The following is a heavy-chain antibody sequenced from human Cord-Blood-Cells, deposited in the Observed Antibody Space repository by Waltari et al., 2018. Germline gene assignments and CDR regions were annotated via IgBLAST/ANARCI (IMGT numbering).Heavy chain of an antibody. J-gene: IGHJ6*02. CDR2: INHSGST. Sequence: QVQLQQWGAGLLKPSETLSLTCAVYGGSFSGYYWSWLRQPPGKGLEWIGEINHSGSTNYNPSLKSRVTISVDTSKNQCSLKLSSVTAADTAVYYCARAPDYYYSYGMDVWGQGTTVTVSS. CDR1: GGSFSGYY. CDR3: ARAPDYYYSYGMDV. V-gene: IGHV4-34*01.